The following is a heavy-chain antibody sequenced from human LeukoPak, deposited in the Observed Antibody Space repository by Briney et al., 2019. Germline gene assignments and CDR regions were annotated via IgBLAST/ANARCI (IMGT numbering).Heavy chain of an antibody. D-gene: IGHD2-15*01. J-gene: IGHJ4*02. V-gene: IGHV3-21*01. CDR3: GRQAAPDY. CDR2: ISHISSNI. CDR1: GFTISSYS. Sequence: GGSLRLSCAASGFTISSYSMNWVRQAPGQGLEWVSSISHISSNIYYADSVKGRFTISRDNAKNSLYLQMHSLRAEDTAVYYCGRQAAPDYWGQGTLVTVSS.